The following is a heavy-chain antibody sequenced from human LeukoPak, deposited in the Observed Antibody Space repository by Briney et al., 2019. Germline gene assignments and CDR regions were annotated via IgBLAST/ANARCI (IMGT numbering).Heavy chain of an antibody. V-gene: IGHV3-11*04. CDR1: GFTFSGYY. Sequence: GGSLRLSCVGSGFTFSGYYMNWVRQAPGAGLEWLSYISSRDGTVNYADSVKGRFTTSRDNAKNSLFLEMNSLRAEDTAVYYCAREVTMLRGVIYFDLWGQGTLVTVSS. CDR2: ISSRDGTV. CDR3: AREVTMLRGVIYFDL. D-gene: IGHD3-10*01. J-gene: IGHJ4*02.